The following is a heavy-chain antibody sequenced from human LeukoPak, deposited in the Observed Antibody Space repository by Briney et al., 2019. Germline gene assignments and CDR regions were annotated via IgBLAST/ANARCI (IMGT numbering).Heavy chain of an antibody. Sequence: GGSLRLSCAASGFTFSTYWMHWVRQAPGKGLVWVSRISGDGTTTSYADSVKGRFTISRDNAKSTLYLQMNSLRAEDAAVYSCARVLYNWNDCLDYWGQGTLVTVSS. CDR2: ISGDGTTT. CDR3: ARVLYNWNDCLDY. D-gene: IGHD1-20*01. V-gene: IGHV3-74*01. CDR1: GFTFSTYW. J-gene: IGHJ4*02.